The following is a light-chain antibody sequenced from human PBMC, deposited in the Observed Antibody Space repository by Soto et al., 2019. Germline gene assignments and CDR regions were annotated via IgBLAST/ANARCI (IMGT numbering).Light chain of an antibody. CDR3: ISYTSSSTLL. CDR2: DVS. J-gene: IGLJ1*01. Sequence: HSVLTQPASVSGSPGQSIPISCPGTSSDVGGYNYVSWYQQHPGKDPKLMIYDVSNRPSGVSNRFSGSKSGNTASLTISGLQAEDEADYYCISYTSSSTLLFGTGTKVTVL. V-gene: IGLV2-14*01. CDR1: SSDVGGYNY.